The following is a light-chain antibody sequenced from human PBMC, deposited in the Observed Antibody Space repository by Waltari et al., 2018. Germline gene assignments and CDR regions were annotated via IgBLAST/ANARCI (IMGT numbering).Light chain of an antibody. V-gene: IGKV3-20*01. J-gene: IGKJ4*01. Sequence: EIVLTQSPATLSLSPGERATLSCRASQSVSSSYLAWYQQKPGQAPRLLLYGASSRATGIPDRFSGSGSGTDFTLTISRLEPEDFAVYYCQQYGSSPTFGGGTKVEIK. CDR3: QQYGSSPT. CDR1: QSVSSSY. CDR2: GAS.